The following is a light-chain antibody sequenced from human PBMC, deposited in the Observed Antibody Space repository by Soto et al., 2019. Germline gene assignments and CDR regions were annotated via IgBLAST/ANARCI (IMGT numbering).Light chain of an antibody. Sequence: QSAPTQPASVSGSPGQSITISCTGTSSDVGGYNYVSWYQQHPGKAPKLMIYDVSDRPSGVSNRFSGSKSGNTASLTISGLQAEDEADYYCSSYTSSSTQVFGGGIKLTVL. CDR1: SSDVGGYNY. V-gene: IGLV2-14*01. CDR2: DVS. J-gene: IGLJ3*02. CDR3: SSYTSSSTQV.